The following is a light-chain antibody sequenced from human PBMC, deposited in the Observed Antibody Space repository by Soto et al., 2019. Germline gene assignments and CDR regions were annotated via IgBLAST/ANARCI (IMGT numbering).Light chain of an antibody. Sequence: QSVLTQPPSASGAPGQGVTISCTGTSSDVGGYNFVSWYQHHPGKAPKLMLYEVSKRPSGVPDRFSGSKSGNTASLTVSGLQAEDEDDYYCSSYAGSTYVFGTGTKVTVL. V-gene: IGLV2-8*01. CDR2: EVS. J-gene: IGLJ1*01. CDR1: SSDVGGYNF. CDR3: SSYAGSTYV.